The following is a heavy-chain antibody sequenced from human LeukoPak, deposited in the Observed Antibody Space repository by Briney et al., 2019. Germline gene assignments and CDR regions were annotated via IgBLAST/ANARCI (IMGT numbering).Heavy chain of an antibody. J-gene: IGHJ6*02. D-gene: IGHD6-13*01. Sequence: PSETLSLTCTVSGGSISSYYWSWIRQPPGKGLEWIGYIYYSGSTNYNPSLKSRVTISVDTSKNQFSLKLSSVTAADMAVYYCARVIGIAAAGPGYYYGMDVWGQGTTVTVSS. CDR1: GGSISSYY. CDR2: IYYSGST. V-gene: IGHV4-59*01. CDR3: ARVIGIAAAGPGYYYGMDV.